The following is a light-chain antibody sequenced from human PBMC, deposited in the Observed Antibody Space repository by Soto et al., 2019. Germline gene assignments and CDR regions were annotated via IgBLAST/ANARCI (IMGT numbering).Light chain of an antibody. CDR2: AAS. V-gene: IGKV1-39*01. Sequence: DIQMTQSPSSLSASVGDRVTITCRASQSIRNFLSWYQQKPGKAPKLLIFAASSLQSGVPSRFSGSGSGTDFTLAISSLQAEDFATYYCQQSYSAPLTFGPGTKVDIK. J-gene: IGKJ3*01. CDR1: QSIRNF. CDR3: QQSYSAPLT.